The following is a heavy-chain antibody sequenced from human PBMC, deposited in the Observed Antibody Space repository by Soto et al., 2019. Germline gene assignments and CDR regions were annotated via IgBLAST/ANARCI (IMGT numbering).Heavy chain of an antibody. CDR1: GGSISSYY. Sequence: SETLSLTCTVSGGSISSYYWSWIRQPPGKGLEWIGYIYYSGSTNYNPSLKSRVTISVDTSKNQFSLKLSSVTAADTAVYYCARREVAAAGAFDYWGQGTLVTVSS. CDR3: ARREVAAAGAFDY. CDR2: IYYSGST. V-gene: IGHV4-59*08. D-gene: IGHD6-13*01. J-gene: IGHJ4*02.